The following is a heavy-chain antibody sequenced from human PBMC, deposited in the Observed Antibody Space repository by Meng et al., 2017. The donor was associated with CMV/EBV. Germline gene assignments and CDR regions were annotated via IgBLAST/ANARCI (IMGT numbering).Heavy chain of an antibody. V-gene: IGHV1-69*05. Sequence: SVKVSCKASGGTFSSYAISWVRQAPGQGLEWMGGIIPIFGTANYAQKFQGRVTITTDESTSTAYMELSSLGSEDTAVYYCARDRYQLLVSVGRFNWFDPWGQGTLVTVSS. J-gene: IGHJ5*02. CDR2: IIPIFGTA. CDR3: ARDRYQLLVSVGRFNWFDP. D-gene: IGHD2-2*01. CDR1: GGTFSSYA.